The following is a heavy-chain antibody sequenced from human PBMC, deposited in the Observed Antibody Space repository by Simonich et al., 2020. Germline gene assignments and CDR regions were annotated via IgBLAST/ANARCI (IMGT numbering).Heavy chain of an antibody. CDR2: IKHSGST. CDR1: GGSFSGYY. D-gene: IGHD6-13*01. V-gene: IGHV4-34*01. CDR3: ARGLRVAAAGTAFQH. J-gene: IGHJ1*01. Sequence: QVQLQQWGAGLLKPSETLSLTCAVYGGSFSGYYWRWIRPPPGKGVDWIGEIKHSGSTNYTPSLKSRVTISVDTSKNQFSLKLSSVTAADTAVYYCARGLRVAAAGTAFQHWGQGTLVTVSS.